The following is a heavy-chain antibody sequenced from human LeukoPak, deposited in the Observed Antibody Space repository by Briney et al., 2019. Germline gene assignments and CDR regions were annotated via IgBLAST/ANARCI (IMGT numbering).Heavy chain of an antibody. CDR1: GYTFTGYY. V-gene: IGHV1-2*02. CDR2: INPNSGGT. CDR3: ARAPTSQYYYGSGVNYYYHYMDV. Sequence: ASVKVSCKASGYTFTGYYMHWVRQAPGQGLEWMGWINPNSGGTNYAQKFQGRVTMTRDTSISTAYMELSRLRSDDTAVYYCARAPTSQYYYGSGVNYYYHYMDVWGKGTTVTISS. D-gene: IGHD3-10*01. J-gene: IGHJ6*03.